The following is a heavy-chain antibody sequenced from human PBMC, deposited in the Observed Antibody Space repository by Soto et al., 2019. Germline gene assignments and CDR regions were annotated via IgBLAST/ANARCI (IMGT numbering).Heavy chain of an antibody. D-gene: IGHD3-10*01. V-gene: IGHV3-23*01. Sequence: GGSLRLACAASGFTFSNYAMNWVRQAPGKGLEWISVISGSGGSTYYADSVKGRFTISRDNSKNTLYLQMNSLRAEDTAVYYCAKRASGSYFDYWSQGTLVTVSS. CDR3: AKRASGSYFDY. CDR2: ISGSGGST. J-gene: IGHJ4*02. CDR1: GFTFSNYA.